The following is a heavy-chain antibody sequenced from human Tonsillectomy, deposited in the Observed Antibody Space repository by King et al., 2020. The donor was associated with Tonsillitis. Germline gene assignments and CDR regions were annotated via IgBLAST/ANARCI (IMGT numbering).Heavy chain of an antibody. CDR2: INPNTGGT. CDR1: GYTFTGFY. D-gene: IGHD6-25*01. Sequence: VQLVESGAEVKKPGASMKVSCKASGYTFTGFYLHWVRQAPGQGLDWMGWINPNTGGTVFAQKFQGRVTMPRDTSISTAYMELSGRRSDDPAMYYCAVFSGTASLPNDSAMHVWGQGTAV. CDR3: AVFSGTASLPNDSAMHV. J-gene: IGHJ6*02. V-gene: IGHV1-2*02.